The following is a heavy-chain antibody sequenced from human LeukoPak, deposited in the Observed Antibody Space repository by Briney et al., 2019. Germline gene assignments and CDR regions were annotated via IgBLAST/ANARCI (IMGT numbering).Heavy chain of an antibody. V-gene: IGHV1-2*02. Sequence: ASVTVSFTSSGYTFTFYFIHWVRQAPGQGQECMGWINPNRAGTSNLQNFQGRVTMTSPTSIHTAYMDLSRLRSDDTAVYYCARGRAGDYFDYWGQGTLVTVSS. CDR3: ARGRAGDYFDY. CDR2: INPNRAGT. CDR1: GYTFTFYF. J-gene: IGHJ4*02.